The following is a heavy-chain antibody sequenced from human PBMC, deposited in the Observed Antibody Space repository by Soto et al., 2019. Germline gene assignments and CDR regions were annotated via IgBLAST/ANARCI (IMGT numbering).Heavy chain of an antibody. V-gene: IGHV1-69*13. CDR3: AREAPPLYSSSWRLYYFDY. CDR2: IIPIFGTA. J-gene: IGHJ4*02. D-gene: IGHD6-13*01. CDR1: GGTFSSYA. Sequence: SVKVSCKASGGTFSSYAISWVRQAPGQGLEWMGGIIPIFGTANYAQKFQGRVTITADESTSTAYMELSSLRSEGTAVYYCAREAPPLYSSSWRLYYFDYWGQGTLVTVSS.